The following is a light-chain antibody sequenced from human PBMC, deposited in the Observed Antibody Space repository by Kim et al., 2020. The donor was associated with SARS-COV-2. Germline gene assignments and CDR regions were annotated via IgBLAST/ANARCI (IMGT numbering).Light chain of an antibody. Sequence: SVSPGQTASSTGSVDKLGDKYACWYQQKPGQSPVLFIYQESKRPSGIPVRFSSSNSGNTATLTISGTQAMDEDYYYCQAWDSSTVVFGGGTQLTVL. CDR3: QAWDSSTVV. CDR2: QES. J-gene: IGLJ2*01. V-gene: IGLV3-1*01. CDR1: KLGDKY.